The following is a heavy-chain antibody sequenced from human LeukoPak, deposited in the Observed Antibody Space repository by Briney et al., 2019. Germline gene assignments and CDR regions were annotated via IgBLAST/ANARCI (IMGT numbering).Heavy chain of an antibody. Sequence: GRSLRLSCAASGLTFSSYAMHWVRQAPGNGLEWEAFISDDGSNKYYADSLKGRFTISRDNSKNTLYLQMNSLRAEDTAVYYCARDRGYSGYDGCDYWGQGTLVTVSS. V-gene: IGHV3-30*04. J-gene: IGHJ4*02. CDR2: ISDDGSNK. CDR3: ARDRGYSGYDGCDY. CDR1: GLTFSSYA. D-gene: IGHD5-12*01.